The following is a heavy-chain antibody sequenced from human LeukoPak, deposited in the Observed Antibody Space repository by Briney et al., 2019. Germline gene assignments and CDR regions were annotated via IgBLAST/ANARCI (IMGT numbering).Heavy chain of an antibody. V-gene: IGHV4-59*01. CDR1: GGSISSYY. D-gene: IGHD6-19*01. Sequence: SETLSLTCTVSGGSISSYYWNWIRQPPGKGLEWIGYIYYRGSTNYNPSLKSRVTISVDTSKNQFSLKLSSVTAADTAVYYCARGGWYPESFQHWGQGALVTVSS. J-gene: IGHJ1*01. CDR3: ARGGWYPESFQH. CDR2: IYYRGST.